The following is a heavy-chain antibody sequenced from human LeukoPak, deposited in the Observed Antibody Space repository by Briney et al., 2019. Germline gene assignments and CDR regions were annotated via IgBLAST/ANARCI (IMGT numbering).Heavy chain of an antibody. CDR1: GFTFSSYG. CDR2: ISWDGGST. Sequence: PGGSLRLSCAASGFTFSSYGMSWVRQAPGKGLEWVSLISWDGGSTYYADSVKGRFTISRDNSKNTLYLQMNSLRAEDTAVYYCAKLTYDILTGLPHYYYYYYMDVWGKGTTVTISS. V-gene: IGHV3-23*01. CDR3: AKLTYDILTGLPHYYYYYYMDV. D-gene: IGHD3-9*01. J-gene: IGHJ6*03.